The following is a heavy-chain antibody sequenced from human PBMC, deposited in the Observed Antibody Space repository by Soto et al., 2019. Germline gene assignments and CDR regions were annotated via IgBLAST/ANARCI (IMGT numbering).Heavy chain of an antibody. V-gene: IGHV1-46*02. J-gene: IGHJ4*02. Sequence: QVQLVQSGAEVRKPGASVKVSCKASGYTFNRHYIQWVRQAPGQGLEWMGMIDPSGGDTNYAKKFQGRGTLTSDTSTSKVYMALGSLRFGDTAVYYCSKRRGVGLTRSSFDYWGPGTLVIVSS. CDR2: IDPSGGDT. CDR3: SKRRGVGLTRSSFDY. D-gene: IGHD1-26*01. CDR1: GYTFNRHY.